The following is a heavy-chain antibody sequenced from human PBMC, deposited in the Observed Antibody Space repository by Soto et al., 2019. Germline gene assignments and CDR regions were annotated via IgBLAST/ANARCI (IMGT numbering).Heavy chain of an antibody. D-gene: IGHD2-21*02. CDR2: IRNKPNGHTT. CDR1: GFTFSGHY. J-gene: IGHJ4*02. CDR3: STTVITAPLFEY. V-gene: IGHV3-72*01. Sequence: EVQLVESGGGLVQPGGSLRLSCEGSGFTFSGHYMDWVRQAPGKGLEWLGRIRNKPNGHTTEYAASVEGRFTISRDDSQNLVYLQMNSLKSEDTAVYYCSTTVITAPLFEYWGQGTLVTVSS.